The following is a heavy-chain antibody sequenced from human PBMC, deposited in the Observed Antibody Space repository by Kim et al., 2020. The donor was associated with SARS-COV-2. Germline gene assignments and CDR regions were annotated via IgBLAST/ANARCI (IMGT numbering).Heavy chain of an antibody. V-gene: IGHV3-23*01. CDR3: AKNEGGVAAGHFDT. D-gene: IGHD3-16*01. Sequence: GGSLRLSCAASGFTFRDFAMTWVRQAPGKGLEWVSSISFSGGATYYADSGVMGRFTISRDDSRNTLYLQMNSLRPEDTAVYHCAKNEGGVAAGHFDTWG. J-gene: IGHJ4*01. CDR1: GFTFRDFA. CDR2: ISFSGGAT.